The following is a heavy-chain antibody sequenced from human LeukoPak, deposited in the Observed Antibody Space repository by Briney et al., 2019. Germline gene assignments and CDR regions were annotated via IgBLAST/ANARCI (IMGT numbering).Heavy chain of an antibody. CDR1: GFTFSDYS. CDR3: VRDLNWAFES. J-gene: IGHJ4*02. V-gene: IGHV3-69-1*02. CDR2: MRTTSSI. D-gene: IGHD7-27*01. Sequence: PGGSLRLSCAGYGFTFSDYSMNWVRQAPGMGLEWILYMRTTSSIFYADSVKGRFTISRDNDENSLYLQMNSLRPEDTAVYYCVRDLNWAFESWGQGTLVTVSS.